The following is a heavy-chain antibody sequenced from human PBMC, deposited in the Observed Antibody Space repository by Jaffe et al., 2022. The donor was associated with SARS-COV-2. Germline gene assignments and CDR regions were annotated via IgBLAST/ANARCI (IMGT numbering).Heavy chain of an antibody. D-gene: IGHD3-10*01. CDR1: GGSIKSGGYH. V-gene: IGHV4-31*03. CDR3: ARDNDASGTGFFDF. Sequence: QVQLQESGPGLVKPSQTLSLTCTVSGGSIKSGGYHWNWIRQHPGKGLEWIGYLYNIGNTQYNPSLKSRVTISADTSKNQFSLNLYSVTAADTAVYYCARDNDASGTGFFDFWGQGTLVTVSS. CDR2: LYNIGNT. J-gene: IGHJ4*02.